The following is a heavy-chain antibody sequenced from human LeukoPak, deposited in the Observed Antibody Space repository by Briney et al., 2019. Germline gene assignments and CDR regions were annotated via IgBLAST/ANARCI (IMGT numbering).Heavy chain of an antibody. V-gene: IGHV3-30*14. CDR3: ARGLAGTYYYFDY. D-gene: IGHD1-14*01. J-gene: IGHJ4*02. Sequence: GGSLRLSCAASGFSFSSYAMFWVRQAPGKGLEWVTIISRDGSDTFYADSVRGRFTISRDNSKNTLYLQMNSLRAEDTAVYYCARGLAGTYYYFDYWGQGTLVTVSS. CDR2: ISRDGSDT. CDR1: GFSFSSYA.